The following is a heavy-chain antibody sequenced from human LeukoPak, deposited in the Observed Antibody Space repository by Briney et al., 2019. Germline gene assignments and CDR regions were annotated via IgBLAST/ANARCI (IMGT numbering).Heavy chain of an antibody. Sequence: PGGSLRLSCAASGFTFSSYNMNWVRQAPGKGLEWVSSITRSSVSILYADSVKGRFTISRDNAKNSLYLQMNSLRAEDTAVYYCARYSDSYRDYWGQGTLVTVSS. V-gene: IGHV3-21*01. D-gene: IGHD1-26*01. CDR1: GFTFSSYN. J-gene: IGHJ4*02. CDR3: ARYSDSYRDY. CDR2: ITRSSVSI.